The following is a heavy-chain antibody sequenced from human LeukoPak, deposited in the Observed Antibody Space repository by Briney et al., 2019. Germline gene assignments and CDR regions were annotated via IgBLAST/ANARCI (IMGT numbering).Heavy chain of an antibody. J-gene: IGHJ6*02. V-gene: IGHV3-30*18. CDR1: GFTFSSYG. D-gene: IGHD2-2*01. CDR2: ISYDGSNK. Sequence: GGSLRLSCAASGFTFSSYGIHWVRQAPGKGLEWVAVISYDGSNKYYADSVRGRFTISRDNSKNTLYLQMNSLRAEDTAVYYCAKDIVVVQAAIGYYYYYGMDVWGQGTTVTVSS. CDR3: AKDIVVVQAAIGYYYYYGMDV.